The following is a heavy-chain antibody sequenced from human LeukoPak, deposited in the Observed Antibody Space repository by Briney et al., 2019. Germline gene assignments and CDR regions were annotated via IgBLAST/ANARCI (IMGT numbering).Heavy chain of an antibody. D-gene: IGHD4-17*01. CDR3: ARGPTTVTRAFDY. CDR2: INHSGST. CDR1: GGSFSGYY. V-gene: IGHV4-34*01. Sequence: TSETLSLTCAVYGGSFSGYYWSWIRQPPGKGLEWIGEINHSGSTNYNPSLKSRVTMSVDTSKNQFSLKLSSVTAADTAVYYCARGPTTVTRAFDYWGQGTLVTVSS. J-gene: IGHJ4*02.